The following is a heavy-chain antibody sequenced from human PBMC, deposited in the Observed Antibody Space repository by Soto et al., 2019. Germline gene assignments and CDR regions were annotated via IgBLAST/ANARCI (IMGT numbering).Heavy chain of an antibody. CDR3: ARDGPSRAERD. D-gene: IGHD6-13*01. CDR2: INNGDNT. Sequence: EVQLVETGGGLVQPGGSLRLSCAASGFTVSSNYMSWVRQAPGKGLEWVLGINNGDNTYYADSVKGRFTISRDNSKNTLYLQMNSLRAEDSALYYCARDGPSRAERDWGQGTLVTVSS. J-gene: IGHJ4*02. CDR1: GFTVSSNY. V-gene: IGHV3-53*02.